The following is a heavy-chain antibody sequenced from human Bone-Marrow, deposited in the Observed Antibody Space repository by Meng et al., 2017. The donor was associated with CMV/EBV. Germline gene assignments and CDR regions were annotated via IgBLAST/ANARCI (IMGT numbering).Heavy chain of an antibody. V-gene: IGHV3-7*01. Sequence: GESLKISCAASGFTFSSYWMSWVRQAPGKGLEWVANIKQDGSEKYYVDSVKGRFTISRDNAKNSLYLQMNSLRAEDTAVYYCARDPRVRSFWSVGNWFDPWGQGTLVTVSS. CDR3: ARDPRVRSFWSVGNWFDP. CDR2: IKQDGSEK. CDR1: GFTFSSYW. D-gene: IGHD3-3*01. J-gene: IGHJ5*02.